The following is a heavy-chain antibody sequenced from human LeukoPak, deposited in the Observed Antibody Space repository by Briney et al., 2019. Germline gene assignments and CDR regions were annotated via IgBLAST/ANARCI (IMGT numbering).Heavy chain of an antibody. J-gene: IGHJ4*02. D-gene: IGHD5-24*01. CDR1: GGTFSSYA. CDR3: ARASRDGYNFGYYFDY. CDR2: IIPIFGTA. Sequence: SVKVSCKASGGTFSSYAISWVRQAPGQGLEWMGGIIPIFGTADYAQKFQGRVTITTDESTSTAYMELSSLRSEDTAVYYCARASRDGYNFGYYFDYWGQGTLVTVSS. V-gene: IGHV1-69*05.